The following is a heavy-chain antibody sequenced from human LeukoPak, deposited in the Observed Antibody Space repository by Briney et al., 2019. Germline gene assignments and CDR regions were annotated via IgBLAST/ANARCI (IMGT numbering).Heavy chain of an antibody. CDR1: GGSVGSNY. V-gene: IGHV4-59*02. CDR2: ISYSGDT. CDR3: ARGSGWYPH. Sequence: SETLSLTCSVSGGSVGSNYWSWVRQPPGKGLEWIGYISYSGDTNYNPSLKSRLSMSVDTSKNQCSLMLTSVTAADTAVYYCARGSGWYPHWGQGTLVTVSS. J-gene: IGHJ1*01. D-gene: IGHD6-19*01.